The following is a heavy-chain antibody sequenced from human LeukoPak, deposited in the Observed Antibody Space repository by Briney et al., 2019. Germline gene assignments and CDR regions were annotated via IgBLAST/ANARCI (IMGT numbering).Heavy chain of an antibody. CDR1: GFTFSSYG. Sequence: PGGSLRPSCAASGFTFSSYGMHWVRQAPGKGLEWVAFIRYDGSNKYYADSVKGRFTISRDNSKNTLYLQMNSLRAEDTAVYYCAKDESGSYYGARYFDYWGQGTLVTVSS. CDR2: IRYDGSNK. CDR3: AKDESGSYYGARYFDY. D-gene: IGHD1-26*01. V-gene: IGHV3-30*02. J-gene: IGHJ4*02.